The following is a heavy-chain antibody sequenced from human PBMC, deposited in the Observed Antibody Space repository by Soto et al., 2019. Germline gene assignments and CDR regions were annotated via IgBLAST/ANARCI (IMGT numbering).Heavy chain of an antibody. CDR1: GDIVSSNSAG. CDR2: THYKSKWNN. V-gene: IGHV6-1*01. CDR3: TGITWFRGMDV. Sequence: SQTLSLTCVISGDIVSSNSAGWNWIGQSPSRGLEWLGRTHYKSKWNNDYALSVRSRITINPDTSKNQFSLHLYSVTPEDTAVYYCTGITWFRGMDVWGQGTPVTVSS. J-gene: IGHJ6*02. D-gene: IGHD3-10*01.